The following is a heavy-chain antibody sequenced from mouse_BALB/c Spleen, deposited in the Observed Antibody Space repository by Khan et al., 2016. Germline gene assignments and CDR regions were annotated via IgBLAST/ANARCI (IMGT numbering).Heavy chain of an antibody. J-gene: IGHJ3*01. Sequence: EVQLQESGPGLVKPSQSLSLTCTVTGYSITSDYAWNWIRQFPGNKLEWMGYISYSGSTSYNPSLKSRISITRDTSKNQFFLQLNSETTADTATYYCARRTYWGQGTLVTVSA. CDR1: GYSITSDYA. V-gene: IGHV3-2*02. CDR2: ISYSGST. CDR3: ARRTY.